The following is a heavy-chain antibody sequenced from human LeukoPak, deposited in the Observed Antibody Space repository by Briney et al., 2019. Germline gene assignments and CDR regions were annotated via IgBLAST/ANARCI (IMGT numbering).Heavy chain of an antibody. CDR2: INPNDGDT. J-gene: IGHJ4*03. Sequence: ASVKVSCKASGYTFTDYYMHWVRQAPGQGFEWMGWINPNDGDTYYAQKFQGRVTMTRDTSISTAHMEVSRLRSDDTAVYYCARANFLYCSSTSCLFDYWGQGTTVTVSS. V-gene: IGHV1-2*02. CDR1: GYTFTDYY. D-gene: IGHD2-2*01. CDR3: ARANFLYCSSTSCLFDY.